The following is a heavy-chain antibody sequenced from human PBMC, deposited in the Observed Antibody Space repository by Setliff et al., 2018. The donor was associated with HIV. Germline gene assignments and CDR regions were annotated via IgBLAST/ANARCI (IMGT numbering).Heavy chain of an antibody. V-gene: IGHV4-34*01. Sequence: SETLSLTCAVYGGSFSGYYWNWIRQSPGRGLEWIGEINHSGSTYYNPSLKSRVTISVDTSNDHFSLRLNSVTAADTAVYYCARGGIATRPEFPVDYWGQGTLVTVSS. J-gene: IGHJ4*02. CDR1: GGSFSGYY. CDR3: ARGGIATRPEFPVDY. CDR2: INHSGST. D-gene: IGHD6-6*01.